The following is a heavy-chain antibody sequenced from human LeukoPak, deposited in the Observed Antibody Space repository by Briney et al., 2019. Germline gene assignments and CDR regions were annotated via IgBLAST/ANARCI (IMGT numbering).Heavy chain of an antibody. CDR3: ARAPTVTSYFDY. D-gene: IGHD4-17*01. Sequence: SETLSLTCTVSGGSISSGGYYWSWIRQHPGKGLEWFGYIYYSGSTYYNPSLKSRVTISVDTSKNQFSLKLSSVTAADTAVYYCARAPTVTSYFDYWGQGTLVTVSS. V-gene: IGHV4-31*03. J-gene: IGHJ4*02. CDR1: GGSISSGGYY. CDR2: IYYSGST.